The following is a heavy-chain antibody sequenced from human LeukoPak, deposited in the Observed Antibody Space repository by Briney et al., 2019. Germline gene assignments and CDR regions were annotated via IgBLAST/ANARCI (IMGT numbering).Heavy chain of an antibody. CDR3: ARLVVVSFGFDP. J-gene: IGHJ5*02. CDR1: GYILTGLS. CDR2: FDPEDGET. Sequence: ASVKVSCKVSGYILTGLSIHWVRQAHGKGLEWMGGFDPEDGETIYAQKFQGRVTMTGDTSTDTAYMELTSLRSEDTAVYYCARLVVVSFGFDPWGQGTLVTVSS. D-gene: IGHD2-15*01. V-gene: IGHV1-24*01.